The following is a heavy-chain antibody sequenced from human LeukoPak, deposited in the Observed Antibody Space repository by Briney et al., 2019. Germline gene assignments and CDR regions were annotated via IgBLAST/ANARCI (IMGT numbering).Heavy chain of an antibody. CDR2: ISYDGSNK. CDR3: ARDYFSRAAVLGHFDL. V-gene: IGHV3-30-3*01. Sequence: GGSLRLSCAASGFTFSSYAMHWVRQAPGKGLEWVAVISYDGSNKYYADSVKGRFTISRDNSKNTLYLQMNSLRAEDTAVYYCARDYFSRAAVLGHFDLWGRGTLVTVSS. J-gene: IGHJ2*01. D-gene: IGHD2-15*01. CDR1: GFTFSSYA.